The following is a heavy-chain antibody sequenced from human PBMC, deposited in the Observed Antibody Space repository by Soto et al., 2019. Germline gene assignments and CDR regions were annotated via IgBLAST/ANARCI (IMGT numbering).Heavy chain of an antibody. CDR1: GWSVSRYW. V-gene: IGHV4-59*02. J-gene: IGHJ4*02. CDR2: IYYSGST. D-gene: IGHD1-26*01. Sequence: TEALSITCTGSGWSVSRYWGSWIRPPPGKGLEWIGYIYYSGSTNYNPPLRSRVTIPVDPPRTHSPLKLSSVTAGDAAVYYCARARLGGAPRRGFDYWGRGTRVPFSS. CDR3: ARARLGGAPRRGFDY.